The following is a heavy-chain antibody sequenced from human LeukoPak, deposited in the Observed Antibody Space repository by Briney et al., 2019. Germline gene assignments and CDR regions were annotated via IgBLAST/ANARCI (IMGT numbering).Heavy chain of an antibody. V-gene: IGHV3-30*18. CDR3: AKPPEVGATVGYFDF. CDR2: TSYDGSNK. J-gene: IGHJ4*02. D-gene: IGHD1-26*01. Sequence: GRSLRLSCAASGFTFSSYGVHWVRQAPGKGLEWVALTSYDGSNKYYADSVKGRFTISRDNSKNTLYLQMNSLRAEDTAVYYCAKPPEVGATVGYFDFWGQGTLVIVSS. CDR1: GFTFSSYG.